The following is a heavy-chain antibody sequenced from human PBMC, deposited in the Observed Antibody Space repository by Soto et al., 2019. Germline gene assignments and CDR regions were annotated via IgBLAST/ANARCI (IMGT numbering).Heavy chain of an antibody. J-gene: IGHJ1*01. V-gene: IGHV1-3*01. Sequence: ASVKVSCKASGYTFTSYAMHWVRQAPGQRLEWMGWINAGNGNTKYSQKFQGRVTITRDTSASTAYMELGSLRSEDTAVYYCARRAQPNYDFWSGYPAEYFQHWGQGTLVTVSS. D-gene: IGHD3-3*01. CDR2: INAGNGNT. CDR1: GYTFTSYA. CDR3: ARRAQPNYDFWSGYPAEYFQH.